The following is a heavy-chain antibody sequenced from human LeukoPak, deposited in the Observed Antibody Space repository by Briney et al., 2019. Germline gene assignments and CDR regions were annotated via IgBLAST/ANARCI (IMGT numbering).Heavy chain of an antibody. Sequence: SETLSLTCAVYGGSFSGYYWSWIRQPPGKGLEWIGEINHSGSTNYNPSLKSRVTKSVDTSKNQFSLKLSSVTAADTAVYYCARVRVVVVPAAINPDYYYYYGMDVWGQGTTVTVSS. V-gene: IGHV4-34*01. CDR1: GGSFSGYY. J-gene: IGHJ6*02. D-gene: IGHD2-2*02. CDR3: ARVRVVVVPAAINPDYYYYYGMDV. CDR2: INHSGST.